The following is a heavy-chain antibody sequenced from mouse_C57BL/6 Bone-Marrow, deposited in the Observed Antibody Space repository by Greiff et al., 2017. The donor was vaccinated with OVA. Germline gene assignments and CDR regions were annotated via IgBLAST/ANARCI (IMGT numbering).Heavy chain of an antibody. J-gene: IGHJ4*01. Sequence: VQLQQSGAELVRPGASVKLSCTASGFNIKDYYMHWVKQRPEQGLEWIGRIDPEDGDTEYAPKFQGKATMTADPSSNTAYLQLSSLTSEDTAVYYGTTSFYYYGSSGYAMDYWGQGTSVTVSS. CDR3: TTSFYYYGSSGYAMDY. D-gene: IGHD1-1*01. V-gene: IGHV14-1*01. CDR2: IDPEDGDT. CDR1: GFNIKDYY.